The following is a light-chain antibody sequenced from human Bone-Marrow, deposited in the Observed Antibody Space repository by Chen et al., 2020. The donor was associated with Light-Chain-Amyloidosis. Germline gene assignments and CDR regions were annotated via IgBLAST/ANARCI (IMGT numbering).Light chain of an antibody. CDR3: SSYTITNTLV. CDR2: EVT. CDR1: SSDVGGDNH. J-gene: IGLJ1*01. V-gene: IGLV2-14*01. Sequence: QSALTQPASASGPPGQSITLSRTGTSSDVGGDNHVSWYQQHPDKAPKLMIYEVTNRPSWVPDRYSGSKSDNTASLTISGLQTEDEADYFCSSYTITNTLVFGSGTRVTVL.